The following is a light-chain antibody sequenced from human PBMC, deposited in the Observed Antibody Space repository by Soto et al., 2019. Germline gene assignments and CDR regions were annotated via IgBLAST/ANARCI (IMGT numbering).Light chain of an antibody. V-gene: IGLV1-40*01. Sequence: QSVLTQPPSVSGAPGQGVIISCTGSSSNIGAGYDVHWYQQLPRTAPKLLIYSSVNRPSGVPDRFSASKSGTSASLAITGLRPEDVADYYCQSYDSRLNGYVFRTGTKVTVL. CDR3: QSYDSRLNGYV. J-gene: IGLJ1*01. CDR2: SSV. CDR1: SSNIGAGYD.